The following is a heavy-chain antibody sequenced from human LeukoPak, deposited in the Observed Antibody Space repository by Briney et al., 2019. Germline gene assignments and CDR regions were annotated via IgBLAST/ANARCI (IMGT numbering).Heavy chain of an antibody. CDR2: ISSSSSYI. CDR3: ARVLGEWLTLYYVDY. D-gene: IGHD6-19*01. CDR1: GFTFSSYS. V-gene: IGHV3-21*01. J-gene: IGHJ4*02. Sequence: GGSLRLSCAASGFTFSSYSMNWVRQAPGKGLEWVSSISSSSSYIYYADSVKGRFNISRDNAKNSLYLQMNSLRAEDTAVYYCARVLGEWLTLYYVDYWGQGTLVTVSS.